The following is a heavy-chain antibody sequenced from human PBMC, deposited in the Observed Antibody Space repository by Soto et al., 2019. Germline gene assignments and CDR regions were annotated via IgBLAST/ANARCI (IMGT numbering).Heavy chain of an antibody. D-gene: IGHD5-12*01. J-gene: IGHJ4*02. Sequence: GGSLRLSCAASGSTFSSYAMSWVRQAPGKGLEWVSVISGSGDSTYYADSVKGRFTISRDNSKNTLYLQMNSLRAEDTAVYYCANGGTRGWLQLTHYFDYWGQGTLVTVSS. CDR2: ISGSGDST. CDR3: ANGGTRGWLQLTHYFDY. V-gene: IGHV3-23*01. CDR1: GSTFSSYA.